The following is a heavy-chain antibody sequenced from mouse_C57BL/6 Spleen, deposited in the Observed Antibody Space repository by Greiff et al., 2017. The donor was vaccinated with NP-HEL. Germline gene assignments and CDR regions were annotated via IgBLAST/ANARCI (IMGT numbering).Heavy chain of an antibody. D-gene: IGHD4-1*01. CDR2: INPNNGGT. V-gene: IGHV1-26*01. Sequence: VQLQQSGPELVKPGASVKISCKASGYTFTDYYMNWVKQSHGKSLEWIGDINPNNGGTSYNQKFKGKATLTVDKSSSTAYMELRSLTSEDSAVYYCARSVGRGDYYAMDYWGQGTSVTVSS. CDR3: ARSVGRGDYYAMDY. CDR1: GYTFTDYY. J-gene: IGHJ4*01.